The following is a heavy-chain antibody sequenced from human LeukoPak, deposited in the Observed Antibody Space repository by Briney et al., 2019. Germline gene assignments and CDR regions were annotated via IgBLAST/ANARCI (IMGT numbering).Heavy chain of an antibody. V-gene: IGHV4-4*07. D-gene: IGHD1-26*01. CDR2: IYFSANT. CDR3: ARERGILRGDAFDL. J-gene: IGHJ3*01. Sequence: SETLSLTCTVFRVSFSTYYWTWIRQPAGKGPEWIGRIYFSANTNYNPSLESRVTMSIDTSKHQFSLKLTSVTAPSTTVYYCARERGILRGDAFDLWGQGTMVTVSA. CDR1: RVSFSTYY.